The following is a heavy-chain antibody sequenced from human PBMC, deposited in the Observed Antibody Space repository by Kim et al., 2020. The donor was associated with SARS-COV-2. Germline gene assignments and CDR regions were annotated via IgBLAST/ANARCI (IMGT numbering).Heavy chain of an antibody. D-gene: IGHD6-19*01. V-gene: IGHV3-48*02. CDR2: ISSSSSTI. J-gene: IGHJ3*02. Sequence: GGSLRLSCAASGFTFSSYSMNWVRQAPGKGLEWVSYISSSSSTIYYADSVKGRFTISRDNAKNSLYLQMNSLRDEDTAVYYCARGRVGYSSGWYPDDAFDIWGQGTMVTVSS. CDR1: GFTFSSYS. CDR3: ARGRVGYSSGWYPDDAFDI.